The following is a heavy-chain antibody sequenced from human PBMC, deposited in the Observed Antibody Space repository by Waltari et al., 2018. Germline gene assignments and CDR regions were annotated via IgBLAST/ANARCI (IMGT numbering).Heavy chain of an antibody. CDR3: AKSTIWRTRTFDY. V-gene: IGHV3-74*01. CDR2: INSDGSTI. Sequence: EVQLEESGGGLVQPGGSLRLSCAASGFTFSSYWMHWVRQAPGKGLVWVSRINSDGSTISYADSVKGRFTISRDNSKNTLYLQMNSLRAEDTAVYYCAKSTIWRTRTFDYWGQGTLVTVSS. J-gene: IGHJ4*02. CDR1: GFTFSSYW. D-gene: IGHD3-3*01.